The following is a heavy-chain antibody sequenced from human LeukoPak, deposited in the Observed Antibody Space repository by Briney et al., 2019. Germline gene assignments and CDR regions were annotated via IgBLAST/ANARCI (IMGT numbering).Heavy chain of an antibody. J-gene: IGHJ4*02. CDR2: IRNDGSDK. CDR1: GFIFNTYG. CDR3: AKDRAYGQFLWGNDY. V-gene: IGHV3-30*02. Sequence: GGSLRLSCVASGFIFNTYGMHWVRQAPGKGLEWVAFIRNDGSDKYYAVSVKGRFTISRENSKNTLYLQMNSLRVEDTALYYCAKDRAYGQFLWGNDYWGQGTLVTVSS. D-gene: IGHD2-21*01.